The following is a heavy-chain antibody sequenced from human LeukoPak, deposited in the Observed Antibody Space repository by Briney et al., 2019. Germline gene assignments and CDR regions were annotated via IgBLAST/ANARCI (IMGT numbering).Heavy chain of an antibody. D-gene: IGHD3-22*01. Sequence: GTSLRLSCAVSGFTFSNYGMHWVRQAPGKGLEWVAVIWYDGSNKYYADSVKGRFTISRDNSKNTLYLQMNSLRAEDTAVYYCARGLYDSSGYHIPLDYWGQGTLVTVSS. V-gene: IGHV3-33*01. CDR1: GFTFSNYG. J-gene: IGHJ4*02. CDR2: IWYDGSNK. CDR3: ARGLYDSSGYHIPLDY.